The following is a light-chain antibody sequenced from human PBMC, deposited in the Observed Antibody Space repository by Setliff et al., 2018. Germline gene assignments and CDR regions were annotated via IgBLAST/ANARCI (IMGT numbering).Light chain of an antibody. CDR2: DVS. J-gene: IGLJ1*01. Sequence: QSALTQPRSVSGSPGQSVTISCTGTSSDVGGYNYVSWYQQHPGKAPKFMIYDVSKRPPGVPDRFSGSKSGNTASLTISGLQAEDEADYYCCSYAGSYTSLYVFGTGTKVTVL. CDR3: CSYAGSYTSLYV. CDR1: SSDVGGYNY. V-gene: IGLV2-11*01.